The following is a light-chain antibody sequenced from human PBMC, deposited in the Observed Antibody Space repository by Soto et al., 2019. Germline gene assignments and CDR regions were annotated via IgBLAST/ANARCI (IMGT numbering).Light chain of an antibody. CDR3: SSYTSSRTAV. CDR2: DVS. J-gene: IGLJ3*02. V-gene: IGLV2-14*01. CDR1: SSDFGGDNY. Sequence: QSALTQPASVSGSPGQSITISCTGTSSDFGGDNYVSWYQQHPGKAPKLLIYDVSNRPSGVSNRFSGSKSGNSASLTISGLQAEDEADYYCSSYTSSRTAVFGGGTKLTVL.